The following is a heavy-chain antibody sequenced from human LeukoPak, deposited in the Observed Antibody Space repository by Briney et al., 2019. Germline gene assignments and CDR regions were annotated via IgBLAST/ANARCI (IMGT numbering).Heavy chain of an antibody. V-gene: IGHV3-30*18. CDR2: ISYDGSNK. D-gene: IGHD1-26*01. Sequence: GGSLRLSCAASGFTFSSYGMHWVRQAPGKGLEWVAVISYDGSNKYYADSVKGRFTISRDDSKNTLYLQMNSLRAEDTAVYYCAKDRGGSYWSYGMDVWGQGTTVTISS. CDR1: GFTFSSYG. CDR3: AKDRGGSYWSYGMDV. J-gene: IGHJ6*02.